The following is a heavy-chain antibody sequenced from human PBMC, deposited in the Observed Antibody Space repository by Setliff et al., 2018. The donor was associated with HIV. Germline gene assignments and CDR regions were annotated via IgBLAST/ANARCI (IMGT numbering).Heavy chain of an antibody. V-gene: IGHV3-23*01. Sequence: GESLKISCEGSGFTFNTYAMTWVRQTPGKGLEWVAAISGRDSKTYYGDSLKGRSTISRDNSNNTLFLQMTRLTVDDTGIYYCVRRGVPDFWGQGTQVTVSS. CDR3: VRRGVPDF. CDR1: GFTFNTYA. J-gene: IGHJ4*02. CDR2: ISGRDSKT.